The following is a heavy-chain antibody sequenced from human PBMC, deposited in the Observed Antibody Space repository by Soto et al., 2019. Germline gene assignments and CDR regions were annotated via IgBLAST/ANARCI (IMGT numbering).Heavy chain of an antibody. Sequence: QGQLVESGGGVVQPGRSLRLSGVGSGIIFKHYAMHWVRQAPGRGLEWLSAITYDGDNKYYAGPVKGQFSTSRDNSKNTLSLQFNNLRPEDTAVYYCARDPGSETAAGDAFDIWGQGTMVTVSS. CDR3: ARDPGSETAAGDAFDI. V-gene: IGHV3-30-3*01. D-gene: IGHD6-13*01. J-gene: IGHJ3*02. CDR2: ITYDGDNK. CDR1: GIIFKHYA.